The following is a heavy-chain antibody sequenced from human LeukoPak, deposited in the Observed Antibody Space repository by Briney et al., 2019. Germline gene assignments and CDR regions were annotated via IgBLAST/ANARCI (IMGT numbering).Heavy chain of an antibody. CDR2: ISWNSGSI. V-gene: IGHV3-9*01. CDR3: ARAAPPKIAVAAWWFDP. J-gene: IGHJ5*02. CDR1: GFTFDDYA. Sequence: PGGSLRLSCAASGFTFDDYAMHWVRQAPGKGLEWVSGISWNSGSIGYADSVKGRFTISRDNAKNSLYLQMNSLRAEDTALYYCARAAPPKIAVAAWWFDPWGQGTLVTVSS. D-gene: IGHD6-19*01.